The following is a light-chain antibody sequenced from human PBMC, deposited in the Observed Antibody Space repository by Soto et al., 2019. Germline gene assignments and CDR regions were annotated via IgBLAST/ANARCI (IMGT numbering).Light chain of an antibody. V-gene: IGKV3-15*01. Sequence: EIVMTQSPATLSVSPGERATLSCRASESVGSKVAWYQQKPGQAPRLLIYGASTRAAGIPGRLSGSGSGTEFALTISSLQSEDSAVYYCQQYNDWPRTFGQGTKV. CDR3: QQYNDWPRT. CDR1: ESVGSK. J-gene: IGKJ1*01. CDR2: GAS.